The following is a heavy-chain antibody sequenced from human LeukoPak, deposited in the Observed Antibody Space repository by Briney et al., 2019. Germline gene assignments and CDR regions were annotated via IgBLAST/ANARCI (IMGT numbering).Heavy chain of an antibody. Sequence: GGSLRLSCTASGFTLRNYWMHWVRQVPGKRLVWVSRISGDGGVTNYADSVQGRFTISRDNAKNILYLQINSLRSEDTAVYYCARYSSSSGGASYSLDYWGHGTLVTVSS. CDR2: ISGDGGVT. V-gene: IGHV3-74*01. CDR3: ARYSSSSGGASYSLDY. CDR1: GFTLRNYW. J-gene: IGHJ4*01. D-gene: IGHD6-6*01.